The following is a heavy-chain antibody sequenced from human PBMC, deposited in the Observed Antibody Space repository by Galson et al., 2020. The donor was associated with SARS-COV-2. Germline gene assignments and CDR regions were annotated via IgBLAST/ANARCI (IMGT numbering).Heavy chain of an antibody. Sequence: GGSLRLSCAASGFTFDDYAMHWVRQAPGKGLEWVSLISWDGGSTYYADSVKGRFTISRDNSKNSLYLQMNSLRAEDTALYYCAKAAWGIAVAGTFFDYWGQGTLVTVSS. V-gene: IGHV3-43D*03. CDR3: AKAAWGIAVAGTFFDY. CDR2: ISWDGGST. J-gene: IGHJ4*02. D-gene: IGHD6-19*01. CDR1: GFTFDDYA.